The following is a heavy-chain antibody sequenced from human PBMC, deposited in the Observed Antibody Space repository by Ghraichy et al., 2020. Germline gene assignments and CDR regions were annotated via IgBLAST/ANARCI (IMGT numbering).Heavy chain of an antibody. J-gene: IGHJ4*02. V-gene: IGHV3-7*01. CDR3: AREGPMVFGKVTDSETDY. CDR2: INQDGSVK. Sequence: GGSLRLSCAASGFPFSTYWMTWVRQAPGKGLEWVANINQDGSVKYYVDSVKGRFTISRDNAKNLLYLQMNSLRVEDTAVYYCAREGPMVFGKVTDSETDYWGQGALVTVSS. D-gene: IGHD3/OR15-3a*01. CDR1: GFPFSTYW.